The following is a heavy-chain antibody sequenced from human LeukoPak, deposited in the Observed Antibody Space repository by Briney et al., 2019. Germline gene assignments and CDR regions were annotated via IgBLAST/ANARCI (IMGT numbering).Heavy chain of an antibody. CDR1: GFTFSSYG. V-gene: IGHV3-23*01. D-gene: IGHD3-10*01. CDR3: AKDDAWLRFGE. J-gene: IGHJ4*02. Sequence: QPGGSLRLSCAASGFTFSSYGMSWVRQAPGKGLEWVSGISGNSGTTYYADSVKGRFTTSRDNSKNTLYLEVISLTAEDTAVYYCAKDDAWLRFGEWSQGTLVTVSS. CDR2: ISGNSGTT.